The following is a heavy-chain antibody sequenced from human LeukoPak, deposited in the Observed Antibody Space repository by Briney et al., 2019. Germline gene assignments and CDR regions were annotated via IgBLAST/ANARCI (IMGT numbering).Heavy chain of an antibody. J-gene: IGHJ4*02. CDR1: GFTFYDYA. Sequence: GGSLRLSCAASGFTFYDYAMHWVRQAPGKGLEWVSGISWNSGTIGYADSVKGRFTTSRDNAKNSLYLQMNSLRAEDTALYYCAKVTPGRSVYFDYWGQGTLVTVSS. D-gene: IGHD2-15*01. V-gene: IGHV3-9*01. CDR2: ISWNSGTI. CDR3: AKVTPGRSVYFDY.